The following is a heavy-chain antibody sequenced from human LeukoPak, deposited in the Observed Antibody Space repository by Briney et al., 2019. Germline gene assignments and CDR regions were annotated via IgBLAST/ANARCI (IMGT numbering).Heavy chain of an antibody. Sequence: GRSLRLSCAASGFTFSSYGMHWVRQAPGKGLEWVAVISYDGSNKYYADSEKGRFTISRDNSKNTLYLQMNSLRAEDTAVYYCAKDHSEQQLIYWGQGTLVTVSS. CDR2: ISYDGSNK. J-gene: IGHJ4*02. V-gene: IGHV3-30*18. D-gene: IGHD6-13*01. CDR3: AKDHSEQQLIY. CDR1: GFTFSSYG.